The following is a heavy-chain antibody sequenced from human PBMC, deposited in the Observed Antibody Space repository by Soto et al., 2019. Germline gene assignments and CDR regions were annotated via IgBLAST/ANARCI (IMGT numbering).Heavy chain of an antibody. D-gene: IGHD1-1*01. V-gene: IGHV4-31*03. CDR1: GGSISRGGYY. CDR3: ARVQRGIWNFDY. J-gene: IGHJ4*02. Sequence: SETLSLTCTVSGGSISRGGYYWSWIRQHPGKGLEWIGYIYYSGSTCYNPSLKSRVTISVDTSKNQFSLKLSSVTAADTAVYYCARVQRGIWNFDYWGQGTLVTVSS. CDR2: IYYSGST.